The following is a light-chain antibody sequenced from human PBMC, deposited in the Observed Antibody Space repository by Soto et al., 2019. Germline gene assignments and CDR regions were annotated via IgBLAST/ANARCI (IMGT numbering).Light chain of an antibody. J-gene: IGKJ2*01. CDR1: QSIDTY. V-gene: IGKV1-39*01. CDR3: QQSYSTPIYT. Sequence: DIQMTQSPSSLSASVGDRVTITCRASQSIDTYLNWFQQKPGKAPKLLIYAASNLQSGVPSRFSGSGSGTGFTLTISSLQPEDFATYYCQQSYSTPIYTFGQGTNLEIK. CDR2: AAS.